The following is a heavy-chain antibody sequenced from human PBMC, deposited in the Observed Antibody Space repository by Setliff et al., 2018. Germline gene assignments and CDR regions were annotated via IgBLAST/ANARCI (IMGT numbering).Heavy chain of an antibody. CDR2: IRAGSDNI. J-gene: IGHJ4*02. CDR3: ARGHCTTISCFLDH. D-gene: IGHD2-8*01. Sequence: GGSLRLSCAASGFILDDYAMHWVRQAPGKGLEWVSGIRAGSDNIAYADSVKGRFTISRDNAKNSLYLQLDSLRPDDTAFYYCARGHCTTISCFLDHWGQGIMVTVSS. CDR1: GFILDDYA. V-gene: IGHV3-9*01.